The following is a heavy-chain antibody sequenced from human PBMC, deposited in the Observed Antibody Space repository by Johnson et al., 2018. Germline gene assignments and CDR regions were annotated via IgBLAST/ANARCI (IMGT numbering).Heavy chain of an antibody. CDR1: GGTFSSYA. J-gene: IGHJ3*02. V-gene: IGHV1-69*01. D-gene: IGHD3-22*01. Sequence: VQLLESGAEVKKPGSSVKVSCKASGGTFSSYAISWVRQAPGQGLEWMGGIIPIFGTTNYAQKFQGRVTITADESTSTAYMELSSLRTEGTAVYYCARDTYYYDSSGYYIGCDAFDIWGQGTMVTVSS. CDR2: IIPIFGTT. CDR3: ARDTYYYDSSGYYIGCDAFDI.